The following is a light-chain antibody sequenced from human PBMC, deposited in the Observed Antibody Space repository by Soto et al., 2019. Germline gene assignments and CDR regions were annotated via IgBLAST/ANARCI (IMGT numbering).Light chain of an antibody. CDR3: QQYGSSPWT. V-gene: IGKV3D-15*02. CDR2: GAS. J-gene: IGKJ1*01. Sequence: EIVMTQSPATLSVSPGERVTLSCRASESISTNLVWYQQKPGQAPRLLIYGASSRATGIPARFSGSGSGTDFTLTISSLQSEDFAVYYCQQYGSSPWTFGQGTKVDIK. CDR1: ESISTN.